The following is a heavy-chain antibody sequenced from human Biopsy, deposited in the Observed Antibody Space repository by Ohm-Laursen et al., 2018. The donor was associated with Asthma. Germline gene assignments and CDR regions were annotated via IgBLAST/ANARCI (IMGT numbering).Heavy chain of an antibody. CDR3: ARCQVGYSSGWSLLLKKIYYSGMDV. CDR1: GGTFSNFA. D-gene: IGHD6-19*01. CDR2: IMTVFGTK. J-gene: IGHJ6*02. Sequence: ASVKVSCKAPGGTFSNFAISWVRQAPGQGLEWLGGIMTVFGTKNYAQKFQGRVTITVDESTSTAYMEVTSLRSEDTAIYYCARCQVGYSSGWSLLLKKIYYSGMDVWGQGTAVTVSS. V-gene: IGHV1-69*13.